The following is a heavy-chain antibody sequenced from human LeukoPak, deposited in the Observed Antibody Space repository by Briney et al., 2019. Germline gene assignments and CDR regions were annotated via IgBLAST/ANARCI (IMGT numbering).Heavy chain of an antibody. Sequence: GGSLRLSCAASGFTFSSYAMSWVRQAPGKGLEWVSAISGSGGSTYYADSVKGRFTISRDNSKNTLYLQMNSLRAEDTAVYYCARDPSTMIVVVTGYFDYWGQGTLVTVSS. CDR1: GFTFSSYA. D-gene: IGHD3-22*01. J-gene: IGHJ4*02. CDR3: ARDPSTMIVVVTGYFDY. V-gene: IGHV3-23*01. CDR2: ISGSGGST.